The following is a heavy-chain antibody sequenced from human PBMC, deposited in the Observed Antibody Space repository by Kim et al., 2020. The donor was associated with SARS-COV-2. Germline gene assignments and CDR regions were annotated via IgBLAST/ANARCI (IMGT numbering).Heavy chain of an antibody. CDR1: GFTFSSYW. Sequence: GGSLRLSCAASGFTFSSYWMHWVRQAPGKGLVWVSRINSDGSSTSYADSVKGRFTISRDNAKNTLYLQMNSLRAEDTAVYYCARAGPKKYSLRRYEKYYGMDVWGQGTTVTVSS. CDR3: ARAGPKKYSLRRYEKYYGMDV. D-gene: IGHD6-6*01. J-gene: IGHJ6*02. V-gene: IGHV3-74*01. CDR2: INSDGSST.